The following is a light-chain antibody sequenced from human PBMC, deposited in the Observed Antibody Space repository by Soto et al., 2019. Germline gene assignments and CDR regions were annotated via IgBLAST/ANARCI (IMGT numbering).Light chain of an antibody. CDR1: QSISSW. V-gene: IGKV1-5*01. CDR3: QQYNSYPWT. Sequence: DIQMTQSPSTLSAYVGDRVTITCRASQSISSWLAWYQQKPGKAPKLLIYDASSLESGVPSRFSGSGSGTEFTLTISSLQTDDFATYYCQQYNSYPWTFGQGTKVEIK. J-gene: IGKJ1*01. CDR2: DAS.